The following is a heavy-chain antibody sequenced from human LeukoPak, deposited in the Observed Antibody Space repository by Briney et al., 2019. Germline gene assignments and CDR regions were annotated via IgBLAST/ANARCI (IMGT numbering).Heavy chain of an antibody. D-gene: IGHD6-6*01. J-gene: IGHJ2*01. Sequence: GASVKVSCTASGYTFISHNMHWGRQAPRHGLEWMGMINASGGSTTSAQKCQGRVTMTRETSTSTAYMELSSLRSDDAPANFRSINLRRHVHNRPWYFDLWGRGTLVTV. CDR1: GYTFISHN. V-gene: IGHV1-46*01. CDR3: SINLRRHVHNRPWYFDL. CDR2: INASGGST.